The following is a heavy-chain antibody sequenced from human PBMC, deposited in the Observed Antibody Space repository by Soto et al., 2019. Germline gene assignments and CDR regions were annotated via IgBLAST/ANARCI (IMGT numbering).Heavy chain of an antibody. CDR3: ASERYCSSTSCPIDY. Sequence: SLRLSCAASGFTFSSYSMNWVRQAPGKGLEWVSSISSSSSYIYYADSVKGRFTISRDNAKNSLYLQMNSLRAEDTAVYYCASERYCSSTSCPIDYWGQGTLVTVSS. CDR2: ISSSSSYI. V-gene: IGHV3-21*01. D-gene: IGHD2-2*01. CDR1: GFTFSSYS. J-gene: IGHJ4*02.